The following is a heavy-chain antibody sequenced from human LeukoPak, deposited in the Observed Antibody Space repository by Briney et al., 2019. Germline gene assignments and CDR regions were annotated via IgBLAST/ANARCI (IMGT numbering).Heavy chain of an antibody. CDR3: ARWGYGGLEVGAFDI. J-gene: IGHJ3*02. Sequence: GASVKVSCKASGGTFSSYAISWVRQAPGQGLEWMGRIIPILGIANYAQKFQGRVTITADKSTSTAYMELSSLRSEDTAVYYCARWGYGGLEVGAFDIWGQGTMVTVSS. CDR2: IIPILGIA. V-gene: IGHV1-69*04. D-gene: IGHD3-16*01. CDR1: GGTFSSYA.